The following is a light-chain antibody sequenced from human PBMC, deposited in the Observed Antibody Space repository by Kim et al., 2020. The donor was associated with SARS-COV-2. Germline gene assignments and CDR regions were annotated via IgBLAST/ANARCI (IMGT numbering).Light chain of an antibody. J-gene: IGLJ1*01. Sequence: QGVTISCTGSSSNIGAHYDVHGYQQLPGTAPKLLIYGNNNRPSGVPDRFSGSKSGTSASLAVTGLQAEDEADYYCQSYDSSLDDYVFGTGTQLTVL. CDR2: GNN. CDR1: SSNIGAHYD. CDR3: QSYDSSLDDYV. V-gene: IGLV1-40*01.